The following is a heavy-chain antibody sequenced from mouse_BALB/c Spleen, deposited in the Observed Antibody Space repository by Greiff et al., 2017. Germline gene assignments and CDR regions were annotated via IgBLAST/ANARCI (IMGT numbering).Heavy chain of an antibody. J-gene: IGHJ2*01. D-gene: IGHD2-3*01. Sequence: EVQGVESGGGLVQPGGSLKLSCAASGFTFSSYGMSWVRQTPDKRLELVATINSNGGSTYYPDSVKGRFTISRDNAKNTLYLQMSSLKSEDTAMYYCARDGYYDYWGQGTTLTVSS. CDR2: INSNGGST. CDR1: GFTFSSYG. CDR3: ARDGYYDY. V-gene: IGHV5-6-3*01.